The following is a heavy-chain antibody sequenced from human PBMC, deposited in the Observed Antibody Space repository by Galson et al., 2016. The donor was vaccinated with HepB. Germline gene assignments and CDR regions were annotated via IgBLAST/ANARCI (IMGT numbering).Heavy chain of an antibody. CDR2: ISDDGSSK. CDR1: GLSFSPYA. CDR3: ARGGTGRLAYYYYGMDV. Sequence: SLRLSCAASGLSFSPYAVSWVRQAPGKGLEWVTIISDDGSSKYYADSVKGRFTISRDNSKNTVNLQMNNLRTEDTAVYYCARGGTGRLAYYYYGMDVWGPGTTVTVSS. D-gene: IGHD1-1*01. V-gene: IGHV3-30*04. J-gene: IGHJ6*02.